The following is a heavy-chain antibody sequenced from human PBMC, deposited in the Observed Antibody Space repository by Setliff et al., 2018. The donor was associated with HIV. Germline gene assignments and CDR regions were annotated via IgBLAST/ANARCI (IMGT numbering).Heavy chain of an antibody. Sequence: GGSLRLSCAASGFTFSGAAMHWVRQASGKGLEWVGRIRSKANSYATAYAASVKGRFTISRDDSENTAYLQMNSLRAEDTAMYYCARDKGPPPVVHLDYWGQGTLVTVSS. J-gene: IGHJ4*02. CDR3: ARDKGPPPVVHLDY. V-gene: IGHV3-73*01. CDR1: GFTFSGAA. CDR2: IRSKANSYAT. D-gene: IGHD3-10*02.